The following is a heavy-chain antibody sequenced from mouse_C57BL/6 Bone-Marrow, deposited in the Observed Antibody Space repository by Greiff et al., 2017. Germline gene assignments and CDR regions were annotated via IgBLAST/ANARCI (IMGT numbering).Heavy chain of an antibody. CDR1: GYSFTDYN. CDR2: INPNYGTT. CDR3: ARSRGSSYWYFDV. J-gene: IGHJ1*03. D-gene: IGHD1-1*01. Sequence: VHVKQSGPELVKPGASVKISCKASGYSFTDYNMNWVKQSNGKSLEWIGVINPNYGTTSYNQKFKGKATLTVDQSSSTAYMQLNSLTSEDSAVYYCARSRGSSYWYFDVWGTGTTVTVSS. V-gene: IGHV1-39*01.